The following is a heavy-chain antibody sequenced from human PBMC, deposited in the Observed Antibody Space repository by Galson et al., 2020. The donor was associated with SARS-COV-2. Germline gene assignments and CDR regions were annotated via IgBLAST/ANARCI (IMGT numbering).Heavy chain of an antibody. V-gene: IGHV4-30-2*01. J-gene: IGHJ3*02. CDR2: ISHSGGT. CDR3: ARLHYGEYAPEAFDI. CDR1: GTSISSGSYS. Sequence: SETLSLTCAVSGTSISSGSYSWNWIRQPPGKGLEWIGYISHSGGTYHNPSLKSRVTISGDRSKNQFSLRLSSVTAADTAVYYCARLHYGEYAPEAFDIWGPGTRVTVAS. D-gene: IGHD4-17*01.